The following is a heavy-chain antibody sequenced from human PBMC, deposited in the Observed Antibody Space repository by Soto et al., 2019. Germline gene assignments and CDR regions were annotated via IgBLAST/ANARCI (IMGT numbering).Heavy chain of an antibody. Sequence: GASVKVSCEASGYTFTRYGISWVRQAPGQELEWMGWISAYNGNTNYAQKLQGRVTMTTDTSTSTAYMELRSLRSDDTAVYYCSRYLGNYGSGAIDYWGQGTLVTVSS. CDR1: GYTFTRYG. V-gene: IGHV1-18*01. J-gene: IGHJ4*02. CDR3: SRYLGNYGSGAIDY. CDR2: ISAYNGNT. D-gene: IGHD3-10*01.